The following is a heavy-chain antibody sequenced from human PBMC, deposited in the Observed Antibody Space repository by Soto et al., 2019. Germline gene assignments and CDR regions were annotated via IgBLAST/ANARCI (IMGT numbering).Heavy chain of an antibody. D-gene: IGHD6-13*01. CDR2: INHSGST. J-gene: IGHJ6*02. V-gene: IGHV4-34*01. CDR3: ATLRWAAGTNHYYYYGMDV. CDR1: GGSFSGYY. Sequence: PSETLSLTCAVYGGSFSGYYWSWIRQPPGMGLEWIGEINHSGSTNYNPSLKSRVTISVDTSKNQFSLKLSSVTAADTAVYYCATLRWAAGTNHYYYYGMDVWGQGTTVT.